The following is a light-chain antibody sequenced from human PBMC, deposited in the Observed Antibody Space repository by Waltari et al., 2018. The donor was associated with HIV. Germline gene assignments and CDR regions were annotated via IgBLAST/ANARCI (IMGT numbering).Light chain of an antibody. CDR2: SDR. CDR3: AARDDILSGSWV. J-gene: IGLJ3*02. Sequence: HSVLTQAPSASGTLGQRVTISCSGSISNIGTNSVSWFQQLPGMSPRLIIFSDRPRPSGVPDRFSASKSGTSASLAIDGLESGDEADYYCAARDDILSGSWVFGGGT. V-gene: IGLV1-44*01. CDR1: ISNIGTNS.